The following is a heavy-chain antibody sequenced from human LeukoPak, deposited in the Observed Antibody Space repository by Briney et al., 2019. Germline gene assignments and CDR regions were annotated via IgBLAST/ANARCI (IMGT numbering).Heavy chain of an antibody. CDR2: MYYSVNT. CDR3: ARGKYYFDY. CDR1: LDSISGYY. V-gene: IGHV4-59*08. J-gene: IGHJ4*02. Sequence: PSETLSLTCTDPLDSISGYYWRWIRQPPGKGLEWIGYMYYSVNTNYNPSLKSRLTTSLDTSKNQFSLKLSSVTAADTAVYYCARGKYYFDYWGQGTLVTVSS.